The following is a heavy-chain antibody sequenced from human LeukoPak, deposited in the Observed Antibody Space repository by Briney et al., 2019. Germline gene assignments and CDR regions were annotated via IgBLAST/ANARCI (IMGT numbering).Heavy chain of an antibody. J-gene: IGHJ4*02. CDR3: ARHMGGTGYFDY. CDR2: INPNSGGT. V-gene: IGHV1-2*02. CDR1: GYTFTGYY. Sequence: GASVTVSCKASGYTFTGYYMHWVRQAPGQGLEWMGWINPNSGGTNYAQKFQGRVTLTRDTTISTAYMELSSLRSDDTAVYYCARHMGGTGYFDYWGQGTLVTVSS. D-gene: IGHD1-26*01.